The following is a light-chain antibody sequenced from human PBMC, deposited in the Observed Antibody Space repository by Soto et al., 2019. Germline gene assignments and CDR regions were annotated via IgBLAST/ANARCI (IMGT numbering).Light chain of an antibody. V-gene: IGLV2-14*01. CDR3: SSYTTSSTRV. CDR1: SSDVGIYNY. J-gene: IGLJ1*01. CDR2: EVS. Sequence: QSALTQPASVSGSPGQSIAISCTGSSSDVGIYNYVSWYQQQPGKVPKLIIYEVSNRPSGVSNRFSGSKSGNTASLTISGLQAEDEADYYCSSYTTSSTRVFGTGTKLTVL.